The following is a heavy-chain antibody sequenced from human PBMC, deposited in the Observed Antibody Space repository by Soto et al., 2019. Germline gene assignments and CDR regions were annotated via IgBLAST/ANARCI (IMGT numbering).Heavy chain of an antibody. CDR1: GYAFSQFY. D-gene: IGHD4-17*01. CDR2: INPNSGRT. CDR3: ARESGGTTATLDYYYFYMDV. J-gene: IGHJ6*03. Sequence: QVPLVQSGAEVKKPGASVKVSCKASGYAFSQFYIHWMRQAPGQGLEWMGWINPNSGRTKFAQNFQGWVTMTRDTSIKTVYMELSGLRSDATAVYHCARESGGTTATLDYYYFYMDVWGKGTTVTVSS. V-gene: IGHV1-2*04.